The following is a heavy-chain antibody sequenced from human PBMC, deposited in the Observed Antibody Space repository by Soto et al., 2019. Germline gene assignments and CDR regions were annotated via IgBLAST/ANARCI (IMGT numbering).Heavy chain of an antibody. J-gene: IGHJ4*02. CDR2: IYHSGST. CDR3: ARGVRDYFDY. V-gene: IGHV4-30-2*01. Sequence: QLQLQESGSGLVKPSQTLSLTCAVSGGSISSGCYSWSWIRQPPGKGLEWIGYIYHSGSTYYNPSLKSRVTISVDRSKNQFSLKLSSVTAADTAVYYCARGVRDYFDYWGQGTLVTVSS. CDR1: GGSISSGCYS.